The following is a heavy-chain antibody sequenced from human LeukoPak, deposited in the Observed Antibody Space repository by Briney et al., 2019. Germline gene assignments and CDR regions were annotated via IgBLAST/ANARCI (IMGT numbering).Heavy chain of an antibody. D-gene: IGHD6-19*01. CDR3: ARYSSGGYYFDY. CDR2: IYYSGST. J-gene: IGHJ4*02. Sequence: SGTLSLTCTVSGGSISSYYWSWIRQPPGKGLEWIGFIYYSGSTNYNPSLKSRVTISIDTSKNQFSLKLSSVTAADTAVYYCARYSSGGYYFDYWGQGTLVTVSS. V-gene: IGHV4-59*08. CDR1: GGSISSYY.